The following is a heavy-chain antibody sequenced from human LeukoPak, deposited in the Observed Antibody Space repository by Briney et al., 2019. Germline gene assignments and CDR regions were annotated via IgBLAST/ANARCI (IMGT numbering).Heavy chain of an antibody. CDR3: ARRDWIDGHYYFDY. Sequence: SENLSLTCTVSGGSISSSSYYWGWIRQPPGKWLEWIGSIYYSGSTYYNPSLKSRVTISVDTSKNQFSLKLSSVTAADTAVYYCARRDWIDGHYYFDYWGQGTLVTVSS. V-gene: IGHV4-39*01. J-gene: IGHJ4*02. CDR1: GGSISSSSYY. CDR2: IYYSGST. D-gene: IGHD1-1*01.